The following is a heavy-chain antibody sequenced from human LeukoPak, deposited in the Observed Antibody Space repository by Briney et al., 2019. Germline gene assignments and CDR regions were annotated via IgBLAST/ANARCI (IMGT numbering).Heavy chain of an antibody. Sequence: SETLSLTCAVYGGSFSGYYWIWIRQPPGKGLEWIGEINHSGSTNYNPSLKSRVTISVDTSKNQFSLQLSSVTAADTAVYYCARGGTNRARLTYYYYYYGMDVWGQGTTVTVSS. J-gene: IGHJ6*02. CDR2: INHSGST. CDR3: ARGGTNRARLTYYYYYYGMDV. D-gene: IGHD6-6*01. CDR1: GGSFSGYY. V-gene: IGHV4-34*01.